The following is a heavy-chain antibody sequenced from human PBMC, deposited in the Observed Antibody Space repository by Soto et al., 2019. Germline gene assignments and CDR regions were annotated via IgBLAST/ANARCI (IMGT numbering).Heavy chain of an antibody. Sequence: PSETLSLTCTVSGGSISSSSYYWGWIRQPPGKGLEWIGSIYYSGSTYYNPSLKSRVTISVDTSKNQFSLKLSSVTAADTAVYYCATMTGADYYYGMDVWGQGTTVTVSS. D-gene: IGHD3-9*01. CDR3: ATMTGADYYYGMDV. J-gene: IGHJ6*02. CDR1: GGSISSSSYY. CDR2: IYYSGST. V-gene: IGHV4-39*01.